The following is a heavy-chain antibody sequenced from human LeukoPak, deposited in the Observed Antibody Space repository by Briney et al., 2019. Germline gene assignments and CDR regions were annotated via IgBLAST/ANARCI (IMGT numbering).Heavy chain of an antibody. Sequence: SETLSLSCTVSGGSISSYYWSWIRQPPGKGLEWIGYIYYSGSTNYNPSLKSRVTISVDTSKNQFSLKLNSVTAADTAVYYCASPLGYCSSTDCYGDYWGQGTLVTVSS. CDR3: ASPLGYCSSTDCYGDY. V-gene: IGHV4-59*08. CDR1: GGSISSYY. J-gene: IGHJ4*02. D-gene: IGHD2-2*01. CDR2: IYYSGST.